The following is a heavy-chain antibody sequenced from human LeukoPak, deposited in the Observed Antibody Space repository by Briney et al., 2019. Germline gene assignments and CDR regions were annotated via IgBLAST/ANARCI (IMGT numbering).Heavy chain of an antibody. CDR1: GGSISGYY. J-gene: IGHJ3*02. D-gene: IGHD3-10*01. CDR2: INHSGST. V-gene: IGHV4-34*01. Sequence: SETLSLTCTVSGGSISGYYWSWIRQPPGKGLEWIGEINHSGSTNYNPSLKSRVTISVDTSKNQFSLKLSSVTAADTAVYYCARRPKANSRITMVRGVRRGAFDIWGQGTMVTVSS. CDR3: ARRPKANSRITMVRGVRRGAFDI.